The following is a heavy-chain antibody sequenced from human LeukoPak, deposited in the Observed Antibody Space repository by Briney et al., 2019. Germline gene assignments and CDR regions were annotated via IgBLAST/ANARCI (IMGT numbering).Heavy chain of an antibody. CDR3: ARPYGDYETYFDY. V-gene: IGHV4-39*01. Sequence: PSETPSLTCTVSGGSISSSSYCWGWIRQPPGKGLEWIGSIYYSGSTYYNPSLKSRVTISVDTSKNQFSLKLSSVTAADTAVYYCARPYGDYETYFDYWGQGTLVTVSS. D-gene: IGHD4-17*01. CDR2: IYYSGST. CDR1: GGSISSSSYC. J-gene: IGHJ4*02.